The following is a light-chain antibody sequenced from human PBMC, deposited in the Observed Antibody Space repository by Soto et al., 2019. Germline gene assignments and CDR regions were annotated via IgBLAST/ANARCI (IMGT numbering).Light chain of an antibody. CDR1: QSVSSNY. J-gene: IGKJ1*01. CDR2: GAS. Sequence: EIVLTQSPGTLSLSPGERATLSCRASQSVSSNYLAWYQQKPGQAPRLLIYGASSRATGIPDRFSGSGSGTDFTLTISRLEPEDFAVYYCQQYGNSPQTFGRGTKVEIK. V-gene: IGKV3-20*01. CDR3: QQYGNSPQT.